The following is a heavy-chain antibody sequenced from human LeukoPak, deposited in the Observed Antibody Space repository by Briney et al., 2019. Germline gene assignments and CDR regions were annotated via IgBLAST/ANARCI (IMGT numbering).Heavy chain of an antibody. Sequence: ASVKVSCKASGYTFTSYDINWVRQATGQGLEWMGWMNPNSGNTGYAQKFQGRGTMTRNTSRSTAYMELSSLRSEDTAVYYCARVERYCSSTSCYDGAFDIWGQGTMVTVSS. V-gene: IGHV1-8*01. D-gene: IGHD2-2*01. CDR3: ARVERYCSSTSCYDGAFDI. J-gene: IGHJ3*02. CDR1: GYTFTSYD. CDR2: MNPNSGNT.